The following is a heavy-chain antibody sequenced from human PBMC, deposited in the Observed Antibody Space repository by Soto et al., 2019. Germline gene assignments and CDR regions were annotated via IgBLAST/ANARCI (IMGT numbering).Heavy chain of an antibody. CDR3: ARVDTLTAAVDY. J-gene: IGHJ4*02. V-gene: IGHV3-66*01. CDR1: GFTVSGMY. CDR2: LYSDDST. Sequence: EVQLVESGGGLVQPGGSLRLSCVVSGFTVSGMYMSWVRQAPGKGLEWVSLLYSDDSTYYADSVKGRLTISRDNSKNTLFLQMNSLTDEDTAVYYCARVDTLTAAVDYWGQGTLVTVSS. D-gene: IGHD6-13*01.